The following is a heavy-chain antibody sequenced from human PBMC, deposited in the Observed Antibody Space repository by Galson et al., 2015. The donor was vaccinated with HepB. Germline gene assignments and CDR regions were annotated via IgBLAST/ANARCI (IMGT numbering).Heavy chain of an antibody. Sequence: SVKVSCKASRYIFTNYPINWVRQAPGQGLEWMGWINTNTGNPTYAQGFTGRFVFSLDTSVSTAYLQISSLKAEDTAIYYCARTPDYGSGSYYNARFDPWGQGTLVTVSS. CDR2: INTNTGNP. D-gene: IGHD3-10*01. V-gene: IGHV7-4-1*02. CDR3: ARTPDYGSGSYYNARFDP. CDR1: RYIFTNYP. J-gene: IGHJ5*02.